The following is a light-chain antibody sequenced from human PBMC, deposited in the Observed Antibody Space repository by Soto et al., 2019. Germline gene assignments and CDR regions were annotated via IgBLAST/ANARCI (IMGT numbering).Light chain of an antibody. CDR1: QSIGSY. Sequence: EIVLTQSPVTLSLSLGERITLSCRASQSIGSYLGWLQQKPGQAPRLLIYDASKRATGNPGRFSGSGSGTNFTLTISRLAPEDFPVYYCHHCRNSITFGQGTRLSIK. CDR3: HHCRNSIT. CDR2: DAS. V-gene: IGKV3-11*01. J-gene: IGKJ5*01.